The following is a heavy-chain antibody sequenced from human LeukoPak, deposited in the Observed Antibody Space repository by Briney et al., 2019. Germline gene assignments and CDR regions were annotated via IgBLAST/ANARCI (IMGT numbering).Heavy chain of an antibody. CDR1: GFTLSSYG. CDR3: AKDGYSSSFRGSFDY. CDR2: IWYDGSNK. Sequence: GGSLRLSCAASGFTLSSYGMHWVRQAPGKGLEWVAVIWYDGSNKYYADSVKGRFTISRDNSKNTLYLQMNSLRAEDTAVYYCAKDGYSSSFRGSFDYWGQGTLVTVSS. V-gene: IGHV3-33*06. D-gene: IGHD6-6*01. J-gene: IGHJ4*02.